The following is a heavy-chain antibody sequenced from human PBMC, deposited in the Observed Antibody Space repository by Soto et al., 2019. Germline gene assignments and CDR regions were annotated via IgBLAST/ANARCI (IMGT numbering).Heavy chain of an antibody. CDR3: AAGGTRWLHSPFDY. Sequence: QVQLLQSGAEVKKPGASVKVSCKVSGHTLTELSMHWVRQAPGRGLEWMGGFDPEDGETIFAQKFQGRVTTTEDTSTASTYMELTSLRSEDTAVYYCAAGGTRWLHSPFDYWGQGTLVTISS. V-gene: IGHV1-24*01. CDR1: GHTLTELS. J-gene: IGHJ4*02. D-gene: IGHD1-1*01. CDR2: FDPEDGET.